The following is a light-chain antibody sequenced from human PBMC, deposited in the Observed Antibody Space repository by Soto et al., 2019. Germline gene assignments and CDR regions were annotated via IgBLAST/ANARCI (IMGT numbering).Light chain of an antibody. J-gene: IGLJ1*01. CDR3: SSYTSSHTRV. Sequence: QSVLTQPASVSGSAGQSITISCTGTSSDVGGYGFVSWYQHHPGKAPKLLIYDVNNRPSGLSDRFSGSKSGNTASLTISGLQTEDEADYYCSSYTSSHTRVFGTGTKVTVL. CDR1: SSDVGGYGF. CDR2: DVN. V-gene: IGLV2-14*01.